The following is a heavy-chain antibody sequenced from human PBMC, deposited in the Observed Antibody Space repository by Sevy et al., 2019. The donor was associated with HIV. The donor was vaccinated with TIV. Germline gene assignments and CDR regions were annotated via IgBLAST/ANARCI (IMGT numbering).Heavy chain of an antibody. D-gene: IGHD3-22*01. J-gene: IGHJ3*02. CDR2: IIPIFGTA. CDR3: ARGGSGWGASAFDI. Sequence: ASVKVSCKASGGTFSSYAISWVRQAPGQGLEWMGGIIPIFGTANYAQKFQGRVTITGDESTSTAYMELSSLRSEDTAVYYCARGGSGWGASAFDIWGQGTMVTVSS. CDR1: GGTFSSYA. V-gene: IGHV1-69*13.